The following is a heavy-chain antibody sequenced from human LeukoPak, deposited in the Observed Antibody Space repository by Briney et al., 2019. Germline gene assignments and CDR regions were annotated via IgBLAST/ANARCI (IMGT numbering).Heavy chain of an antibody. J-gene: IGHJ3*02. Sequence: TGGSLRLSCAASGFTFSSYEMNWVRQAPGKGLEWVSYISSSGSTIYYADSVKGRFTISRDNAKNSLYLQMNSLRAKDTAVYYCAREGSSNDAFDIWGQGTMVTVSS. CDR3: AREGSSNDAFDI. V-gene: IGHV3-48*03. D-gene: IGHD3-10*01. CDR1: GFTFSSYE. CDR2: ISSSGSTI.